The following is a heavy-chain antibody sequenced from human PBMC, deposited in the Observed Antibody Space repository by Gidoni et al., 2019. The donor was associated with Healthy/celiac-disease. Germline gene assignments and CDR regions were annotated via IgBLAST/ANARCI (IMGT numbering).Heavy chain of an antibody. J-gene: IGHJ4*02. CDR1: GGSISSGGYY. V-gene: IGHV4-31*03. CDR3: ARGRIYGYSSGWYSNYFDY. Sequence: QVQLQESGPGLVKPSQTLSLTCTVSGGSISSGGYYWSWIRQHPGKGLEWIGYIYYSGSTYYNPSLKSRVTISVDTSKNQFSLKLSSVTAADTAVYYCARGRIYGYSSGWYSNYFDYWGQGTLVTVSS. CDR2: IYYSGST. D-gene: IGHD6-19*01.